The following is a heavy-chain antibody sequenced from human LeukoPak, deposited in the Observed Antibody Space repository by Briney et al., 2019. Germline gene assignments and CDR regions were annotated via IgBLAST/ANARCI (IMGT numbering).Heavy chain of an antibody. D-gene: IGHD3-10*02. Sequence: PSETLFLTCTVSGGSISSSSYYWGWIRQPPGKGLEWIGSIYYSGSTYYNPSLKSRVTISVDTSKNQFSLKLSSVTAADTAVYYCARGVRGRAFDIWGQGTMVTVSS. CDR3: ARGVRGRAFDI. CDR2: IYYSGST. V-gene: IGHV4-39*07. CDR1: GGSISSSSYY. J-gene: IGHJ3*02.